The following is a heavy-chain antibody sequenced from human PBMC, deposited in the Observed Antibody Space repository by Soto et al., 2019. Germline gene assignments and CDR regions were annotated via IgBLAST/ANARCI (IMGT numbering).Heavy chain of an antibody. Sequence: QMEQSGAEVRKPGSSVKVSCKPSGGSLTSYPMAWVRQAPGQGFEWMGGIIPIHGTTEYAQKFQGRVTITADESTNRATLELTGLTSEDMAVYYCARGLGLVSWGQGTLVTVSS. CDR2: IIPIHGTT. D-gene: IGHD3-16*01. CDR1: GGSLTSYP. V-gene: IGHV1-69*01. J-gene: IGHJ4*02. CDR3: ARGLGLVS.